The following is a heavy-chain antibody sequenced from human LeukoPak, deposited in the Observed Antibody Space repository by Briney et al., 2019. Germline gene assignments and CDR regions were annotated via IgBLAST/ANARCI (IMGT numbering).Heavy chain of an antibody. V-gene: IGHV4-59*08. Sequence: SETLSLTCTVSGGSISSYYWSWIRQPPGKGLEWIGYIYYSGSTNYNPSLKSRVTISVDTSKNQFSLKLSSVTAADTAVYYCASEGSSWYAGSNWFDPWGQGTLVTVSS. J-gene: IGHJ5*02. CDR3: ASEGSSWYAGSNWFDP. CDR1: GGSISSYY. CDR2: IYYSGST. D-gene: IGHD6-13*01.